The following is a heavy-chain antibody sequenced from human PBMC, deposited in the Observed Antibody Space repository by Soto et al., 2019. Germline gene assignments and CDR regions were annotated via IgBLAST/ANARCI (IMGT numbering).Heavy chain of an antibody. V-gene: IGHV1-46*01. CDR1: GDTFTNYY. CDR3: ARLKVTSGLSY. D-gene: IGHD6-19*01. CDR2: IDHSGTTT. J-gene: IGHJ4*02. Sequence: ASVKVSCKASGDTFTNYYIHWVRQAPGQGLEWMGTIDHSGTTTFYAQNLQGRVTMTRDTSTGTLYMELSSLRSEDTAVYYCARLKVTSGLSYWGQGTLVTVSS.